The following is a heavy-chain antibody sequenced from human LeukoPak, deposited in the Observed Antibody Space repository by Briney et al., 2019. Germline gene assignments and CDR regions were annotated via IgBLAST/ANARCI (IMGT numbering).Heavy chain of an antibody. Sequence: GGSLRLSCAASGFTFSSYWMSWVRQAPGKGLEWVANIKQDGSEKYYVDSVKGRFTISRDTAKNSLYLQMNSLRAEDTAVYYCARDAIVVVTAIPLPYFDYWGQGTLVTVSS. CDR1: GFTFSSYW. J-gene: IGHJ4*02. CDR2: IKQDGSEK. V-gene: IGHV3-7*01. D-gene: IGHD2-21*02. CDR3: ARDAIVVVTAIPLPYFDY.